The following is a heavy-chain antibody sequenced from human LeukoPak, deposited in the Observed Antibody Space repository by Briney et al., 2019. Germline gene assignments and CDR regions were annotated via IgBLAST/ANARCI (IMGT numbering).Heavy chain of an antibody. CDR3: ARDPTIAVAGPGY. J-gene: IGHJ4*02. CDR1: GYTFTSYG. CDR2: ISAYNGNT. Sequence: GASVKVSCKASGYTFTSYGISWVRQAPGQGLEWMGWISAYNGNTNYAQKFQGRVTMTTDTSTSTAYMELRGLRSDDTAVYYCARDPTIAVAGPGYWGQGTLVAVSS. D-gene: IGHD6-19*01. V-gene: IGHV1-18*01.